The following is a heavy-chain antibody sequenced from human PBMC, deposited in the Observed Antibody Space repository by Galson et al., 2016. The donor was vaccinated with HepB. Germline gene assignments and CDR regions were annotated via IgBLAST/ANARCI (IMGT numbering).Heavy chain of an antibody. CDR2: IYWDDNE. Sequence: PALVKPTQTLTLTCTFSGFSLSTTAVGVGRIRQAPGKAPEWLAFIYWDDNEYYSPSLQSRLTITKDTSKNQVVLTMTNVDPVDTGTYYCARGSGWLLDRWGQGTLVTVSS. CDR3: ARGSGWLLDR. V-gene: IGHV2-5*02. CDR1: GFSLSTTAVG. D-gene: IGHD6-19*01. J-gene: IGHJ5*02.